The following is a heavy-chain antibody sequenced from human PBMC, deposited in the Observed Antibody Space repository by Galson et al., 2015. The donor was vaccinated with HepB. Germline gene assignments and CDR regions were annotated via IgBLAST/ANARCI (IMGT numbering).Heavy chain of an antibody. CDR3: ARYYYDSSGCYPTFDY. V-gene: IGHV3-23*01. CDR1: GFTFSSYA. CDR2: ISGSGGST. Sequence: SLRLSCAASGFTFSSYAMSWVRQAPGKGLGWVSAISGSGGSTYYADSVKGRFTISRDNSKNTLYLQMNSLRAEDTAVYYCARYYYDSSGCYPTFDYWGQGTLVTVSS. J-gene: IGHJ4*02. D-gene: IGHD3-22*01.